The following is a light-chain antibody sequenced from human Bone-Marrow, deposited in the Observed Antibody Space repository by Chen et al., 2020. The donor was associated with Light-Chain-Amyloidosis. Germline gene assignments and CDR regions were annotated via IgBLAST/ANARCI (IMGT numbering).Light chain of an antibody. CDR1: QSISGY. J-gene: IGKJ4*01. Sequence: DVQMTQSPSSLSASVGDRVTITCRASQSISGYLNWYQQKPGKAPKVLIYAASSLQSGVPSRFSGSGSGTDFTLTISSLQPEDFATYYCQQSYSTPRTFGGGTKVEIK. V-gene: IGKV1-39*01. CDR2: AAS. CDR3: QQSYSTPRT.